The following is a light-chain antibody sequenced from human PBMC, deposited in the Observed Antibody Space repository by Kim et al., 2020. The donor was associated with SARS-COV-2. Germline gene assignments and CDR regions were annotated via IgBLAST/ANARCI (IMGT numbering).Light chain of an antibody. V-gene: IGLV1-51*01. CDR1: SSNIGKNS. Sequence: GQKVTISCSGGSSNIGKNSVSWYRQFSGTARELVIYDGDERPSGIPARFSGSQSGTSATLDITGLQTGDEVTFFCGTWDSDLNSVVFGGGTQLTVL. CDR2: DGD. J-gene: IGLJ2*01. CDR3: GTWDSDLNSVV.